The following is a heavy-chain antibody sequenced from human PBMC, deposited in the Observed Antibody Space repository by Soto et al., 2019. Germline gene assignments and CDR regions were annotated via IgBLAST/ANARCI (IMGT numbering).Heavy chain of an antibody. CDR3: AGGSGGKPQLLPF. Sequence: GASVKVSCKASGYTFISYGISWVRQAPGRGLEWMGWINANNGKTYYAQNLQGRVTMTTDTSTNTAYMELRSLRSDDTAVYYCAGGSGGKPQLLPFWGHGSLVTVSS. J-gene: IGHJ4*01. V-gene: IGHV1-18*01. CDR1: GYTFISYG. D-gene: IGHD5-18*01. CDR2: INANNGKT.